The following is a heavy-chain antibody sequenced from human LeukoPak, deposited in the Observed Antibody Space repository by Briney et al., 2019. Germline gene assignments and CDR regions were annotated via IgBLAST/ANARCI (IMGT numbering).Heavy chain of an antibody. D-gene: IGHD3-16*01. V-gene: IGHV1-2*02. CDR1: GYTFTGYY. CDR2: INPNSGGT. CDR3: ARDSTMGGGNWFDP. J-gene: IGHJ5*02. Sequence: ASVKVSCKASGYTFTGYYMHWVRQAPGQGLEWMGWINPNSGGTNYAQKFQGRVTMTRDTSISTAYMELSRLRSDDTAVYYCARDSTMGGGNWFDPWGQGTLVTVSS.